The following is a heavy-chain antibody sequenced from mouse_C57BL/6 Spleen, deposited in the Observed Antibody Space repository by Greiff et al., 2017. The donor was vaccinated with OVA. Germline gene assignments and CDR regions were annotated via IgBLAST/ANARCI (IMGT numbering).Heavy chain of an antibody. Sequence: QVQLKQSGAELMKPGASVKLSCKATGYTFTGYWIEWVKQRPGHGLEWIGEILPGRGSTNYNEKFKGKATFTADTSSNTAYMQLSSLTTEDSAIYYCARGDYYGSSYGYFDVWGTGTTVTVSS. CDR2: ILPGRGST. CDR1: GYTFTGYW. J-gene: IGHJ1*03. V-gene: IGHV1-9*01. CDR3: ARGDYYGSSYGYFDV. D-gene: IGHD1-1*01.